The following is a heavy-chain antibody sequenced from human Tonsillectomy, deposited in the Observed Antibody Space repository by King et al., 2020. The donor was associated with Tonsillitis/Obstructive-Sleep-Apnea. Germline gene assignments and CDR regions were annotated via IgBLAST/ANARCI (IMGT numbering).Heavy chain of an antibody. Sequence: VQLVQSGGGLVQPGGSLRLSCAASVFTFSIYAMSWVRQAPGKWLEWVSAIRLSGCSTYYADSVKGRFTISRANSKNTLYLQMNSLRAEDTAVYYCAKPYSGYDYWGQGTLVTVSS. CDR3: AKPYSGYDY. CDR1: VFTFSIYA. CDR2: IRLSGCST. V-gene: IGHV3-23*04. J-gene: IGHJ4*02. D-gene: IGHD5-12*01.